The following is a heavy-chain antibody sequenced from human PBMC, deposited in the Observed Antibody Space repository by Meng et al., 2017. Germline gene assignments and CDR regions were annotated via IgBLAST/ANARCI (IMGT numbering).Heavy chain of an antibody. V-gene: IGHV4-34*01. D-gene: IGHD4-11*01. CDR3: ARGPTTMAHDFDY. CDR2: INHSGST. CDR1: GGSFSDYY. Sequence: QVQLQEGGAGLFKPSETLSLTCVVSGGSFSDYYWGWLRQPPGKGLEWIGKINHSGSTNYNPSLGSRATISVDTSQNNLSLKLSSVTAADSAVYYCARGPTTMAHDFDYWGQGTLVTVSS. J-gene: IGHJ4*02.